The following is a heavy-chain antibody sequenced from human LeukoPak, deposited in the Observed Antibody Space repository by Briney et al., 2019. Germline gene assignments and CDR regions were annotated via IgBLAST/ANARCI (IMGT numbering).Heavy chain of an antibody. CDR2: INPNNGGT. V-gene: IGHV1-2*02. CDR3: GRRRIDCSDTGCYVDY. D-gene: IGHD2-15*01. CDR1: GYTFSDYY. Sequence: ASVKVSCKASGYTFSDYYIHWVRQAPGQGLEWMAWINPNNGGTNFAQKFQGRVTMTRDTPINTAYMELSGLTSDDTAVYYCGRRRIDCSDTGCYVDYWGQGTLVTVSS. J-gene: IGHJ4*02.